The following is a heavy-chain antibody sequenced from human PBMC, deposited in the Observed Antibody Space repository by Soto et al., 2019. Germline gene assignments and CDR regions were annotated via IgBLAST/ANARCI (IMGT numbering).Heavy chain of an antibody. Sequence: EASVKVSCKASGDVFRSYGINWVRQAPGQGLEWMGGIIPISGTTNYAQKFQGRVAITADESTDTVYMELSRLRSEDTAVYFCARVLCFNGLCHTADYGMDVWGQGTTATVSS. CDR2: IIPISGTT. D-gene: IGHD2-8*01. J-gene: IGHJ6*02. CDR1: GDVFRSYG. CDR3: ARVLCFNGLCHTADYGMDV. V-gene: IGHV1-69*13.